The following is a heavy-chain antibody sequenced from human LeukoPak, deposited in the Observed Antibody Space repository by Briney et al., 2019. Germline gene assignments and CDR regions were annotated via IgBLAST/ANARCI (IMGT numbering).Heavy chain of an antibody. V-gene: IGHV4-59*12. CDR3: ARFPYYYGSGKQGFDP. Sequence: SGTLSLTCSVSGGSISTYYWTWIRQSPGKGLEWIGNIDYSGSTDYNPSLKSRVTISVDTSKSQFSLKLSSVTAADTAVYYCARFPYYYGSGKQGFDPWGQGTLVTVSS. CDR2: IDYSGST. CDR1: GGSISTYY. D-gene: IGHD3-10*01. J-gene: IGHJ5*02.